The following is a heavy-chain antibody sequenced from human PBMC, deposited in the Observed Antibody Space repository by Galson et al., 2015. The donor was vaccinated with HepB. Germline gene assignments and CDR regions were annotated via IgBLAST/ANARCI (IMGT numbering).Heavy chain of an antibody. V-gene: IGHV3-49*03. J-gene: IGHJ4*02. CDR1: GFTFGDYD. D-gene: IGHD3-10*01. CDR2: IKSRANRGTT. Sequence: SLRLSCAGSGFTFGDYDMTWFRQAPGKGLEWVGFIKSRANRGTTEYAASVKGRFTISRDDSKSIAYLQMNSLKTEGTAVYYCRLWFGDFDYWGQGTLVTVSS. CDR3: RLWFGDFDY.